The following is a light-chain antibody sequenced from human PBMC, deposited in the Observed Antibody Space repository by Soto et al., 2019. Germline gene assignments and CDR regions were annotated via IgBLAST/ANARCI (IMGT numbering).Light chain of an antibody. Sequence: EIVMTQSPATLSVSPGERATLSCRASQTVGINLAWYQLKPGQVPRLLIYGASTRATGIPARFSGSGSRTEFTLTITSLQSEDFAVYYCQQYNEWPLTFGGGTKVEIK. CDR1: QTVGIN. V-gene: IGKV3-15*01. CDR2: GAS. J-gene: IGKJ4*01. CDR3: QQYNEWPLT.